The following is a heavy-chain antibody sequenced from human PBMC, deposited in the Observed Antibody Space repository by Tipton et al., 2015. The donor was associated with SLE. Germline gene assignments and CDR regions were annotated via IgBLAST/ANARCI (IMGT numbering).Heavy chain of an antibody. CDR1: GGPISSYY. Sequence: TLSLTCTVSGGPISSYYWSWIRQPPGKGLEWIGNLYYSGSTNYNPSLKSRVTISVDTSKNQFSLKLSSVTVADAAVYYCARDHLPGGYYYYMDVWGKGTTVTVSS. V-gene: IGHV4-59*01. CDR3: ARDHLPGGYYYYMDV. CDR2: LYYSGST. J-gene: IGHJ6*03. D-gene: IGHD3-10*01.